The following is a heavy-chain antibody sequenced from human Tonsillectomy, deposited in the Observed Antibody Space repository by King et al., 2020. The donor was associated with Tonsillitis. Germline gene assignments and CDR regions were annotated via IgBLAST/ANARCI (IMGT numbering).Heavy chain of an antibody. Sequence: QLQESGPGLVKPSETLSLTCTISGGSISNDYWSWIRQPPGKGLEWIGYIYYSGSTNYNPSLKSRVTISVDTSKNQFSLKLSSVTAADTAVYYCARHAQYSDGPFDYWGQGTLVTVSS. D-gene: IGHD4-11*01. V-gene: IGHV4-59*08. J-gene: IGHJ4*02. CDR3: ARHAQYSDGPFDY. CDR2: IYYSGST. CDR1: GGSISNDY.